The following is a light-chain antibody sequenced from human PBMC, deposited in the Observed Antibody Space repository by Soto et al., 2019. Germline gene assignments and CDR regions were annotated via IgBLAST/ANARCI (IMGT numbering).Light chain of an antibody. CDR3: QQSYSTPPT. Sequence: DIQMTQSPSSLSASVGDRVTITCRASQSITKYLNWYRHKPGKAPELLIYGASTLQSGVPSRFIGSGSGIDFTLTISSLQPEDSATYYCQQSYSTPPTFGGGTKVEIK. CDR1: QSITKY. J-gene: IGKJ4*01. CDR2: GAS. V-gene: IGKV1-39*01.